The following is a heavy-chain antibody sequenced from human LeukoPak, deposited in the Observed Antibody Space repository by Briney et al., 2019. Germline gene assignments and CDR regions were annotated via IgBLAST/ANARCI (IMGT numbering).Heavy chain of an antibody. D-gene: IGHD4-23*01. V-gene: IGHV1-2*04. CDR3: ARGHTFPYGGNGPEAYYFDY. J-gene: IGHJ4*02. Sequence: AASVKVSCKASGYTFTGYYMHWVRQAPGQGLEWMGWINPNSGGTNYAQKFQGWVTMTRDTPISTAYMELSRLRSDDTAVYYCARGHTFPYGGNGPEAYYFDYWGQGTLVTVSS. CDR2: INPNSGGT. CDR1: GYTFTGYY.